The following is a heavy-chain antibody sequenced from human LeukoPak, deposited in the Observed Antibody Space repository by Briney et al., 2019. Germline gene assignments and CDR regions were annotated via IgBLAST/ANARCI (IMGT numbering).Heavy chain of an antibody. CDR1: GGSISSGGYY. CDR2: IYYSGST. D-gene: IGHD2-15*01. J-gene: IGHJ4*02. Sequence: PSQTLSLTCTVSGGSISSGGYYWSWIRQHPGKGLEWIGYIYYSGSTYYNPSLKSRVTISVDTSKNQFSLKLSSVTAADTAVYYCARASPGDISSLYWGQGTLVTVSS. CDR3: ARASPGDISSLY. V-gene: IGHV4-31*03.